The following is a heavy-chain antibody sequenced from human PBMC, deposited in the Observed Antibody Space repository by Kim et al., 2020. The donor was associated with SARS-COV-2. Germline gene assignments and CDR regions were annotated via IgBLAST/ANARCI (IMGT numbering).Heavy chain of an antibody. CDR2: IKPDGSEK. V-gene: IGHV3-7*01. CDR3: AREEWEQLRNGAFDI. Sequence: GGSLRLSCAASGFTFSSHWMTWVRQAPGKGLEWVANIKPDGSEKYYVDSVKGRFMISRDNAKNSLYLQMNSPRAEDTAVYYCAREEWEQLRNGAFDIWGQGTMVTVSS. J-gene: IGHJ3*02. CDR1: GFTFSSHW. D-gene: IGHD1-26*01.